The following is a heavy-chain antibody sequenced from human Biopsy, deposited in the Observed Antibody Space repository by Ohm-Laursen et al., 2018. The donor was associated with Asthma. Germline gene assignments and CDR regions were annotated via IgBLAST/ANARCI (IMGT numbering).Heavy chain of an antibody. CDR2: ISWNSGTI. Sequence: SLRLSCSASGFSFDDYAMFWVRQAPGKGLEWISGISWNSGTIGHADSVKGRFTISRDNAKNSLYLQMNSLGPEDTAVYYCARDMGAGPNQPPSGSGSSHLYGMDVWGQGTTVTVSS. CDR1: GFSFDDYA. CDR3: ARDMGAGPNQPPSGSGSSHLYGMDV. D-gene: IGHD3-10*01. J-gene: IGHJ6*02. V-gene: IGHV3-9*01.